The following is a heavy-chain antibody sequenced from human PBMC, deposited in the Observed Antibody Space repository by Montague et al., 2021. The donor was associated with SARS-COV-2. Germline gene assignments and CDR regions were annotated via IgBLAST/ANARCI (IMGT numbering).Heavy chain of an antibody. D-gene: IGHD3-22*01. Sequence: CAISGDSVFPNSAAWGWFRQSPSRGLEGLGWTYHRSKWYLDYAVAVKGRITINADTSRNQFSLQLNSVTPEDTAVYYCARAPYSSGFYGMDVWGQGTTVTVSS. V-gene: IGHV6-1*01. CDR2: TYHRSKWYL. CDR3: ARAPYSSGFYGMDV. J-gene: IGHJ6*02. CDR1: GDSVFPNSAA.